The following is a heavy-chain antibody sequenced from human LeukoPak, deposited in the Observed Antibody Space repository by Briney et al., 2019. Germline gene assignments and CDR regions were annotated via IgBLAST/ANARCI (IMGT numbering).Heavy chain of an antibody. CDR2: VSGSGGAT. CDR3: ARPDRIAAAGTSSAFDI. D-gene: IGHD6-13*01. J-gene: IGHJ3*02. Sequence: PGGSLRLSCAASGFTFNNYAMSWVRRAPGKGLEWVSHVSGSGGATYYADSVKGRFTISRDNSKNTLYLQMNSLRAEDTAVYYCARPDRIAAAGTSSAFDIWGQGTMVTVSS. V-gene: IGHV3-23*01. CDR1: GFTFNNYA.